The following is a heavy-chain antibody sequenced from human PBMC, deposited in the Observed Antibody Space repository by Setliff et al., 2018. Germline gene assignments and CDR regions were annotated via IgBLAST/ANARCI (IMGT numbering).Heavy chain of an antibody. CDR2: INHSGST. Sequence: SETLSLTCAVYGGSFSGYYWSWIRQPPGKGLEWIGEINHSGSTNYNPSLKSRVTISVDTSKNQFSLKLSSVTAADTAVYYCAREDFWSGRNDYWGQGTLVTVS. D-gene: IGHD3-3*01. J-gene: IGHJ4*02. V-gene: IGHV4-34*01. CDR1: GGSFSGYY. CDR3: AREDFWSGRNDY.